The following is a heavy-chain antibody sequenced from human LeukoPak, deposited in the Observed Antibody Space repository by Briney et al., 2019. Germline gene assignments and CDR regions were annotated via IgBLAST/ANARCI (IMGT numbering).Heavy chain of an antibody. CDR3: AKAREDYGDSVHDY. CDR2: IWYDGSNK. V-gene: IGHV3-33*06. CDR1: GFTFSSYG. Sequence: GRSLRLSCAASGFTFSSYGMHWVRQAPGKGLEWVAVIWYDGSNKYYADSVKGRFTISRDNSKNTLYLQMKSLRAEDTAVYYCAKAREDYGDSVHDYWGQGTLVTVSS. J-gene: IGHJ4*02. D-gene: IGHD4-17*01.